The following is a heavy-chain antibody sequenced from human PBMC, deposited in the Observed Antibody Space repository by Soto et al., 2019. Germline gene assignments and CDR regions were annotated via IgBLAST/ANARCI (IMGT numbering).Heavy chain of an antibody. CDR3: ARAVRSGSNHSASNGMDA. CDR2: INSDGTST. V-gene: IGHV3-74*01. CDR1: RSTLSNHF. D-gene: IGHD3-10*01. J-gene: IGHJ6*02. Sequence: GCSLRHSCAAGRSTLSNHFVHRLLHAPEKGLVWVSRINSDGTSTSYADSVKGRFTISRDNAKNTLYLQMNSLRVEDTAVYYCARAVRSGSNHSASNGMDAWGQGNTLTIS.